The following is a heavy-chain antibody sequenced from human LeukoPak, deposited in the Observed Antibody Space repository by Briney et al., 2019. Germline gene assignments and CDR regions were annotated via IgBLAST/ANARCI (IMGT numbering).Heavy chain of an antibody. J-gene: IGHJ4*02. CDR2: INPNSGGT. V-gene: IGHV1-2*02. D-gene: IGHD5-18*01. CDR3: AGGQGYSLFPDNYYFDY. CDR1: GYTFTVYY. Sequence: ASVSVSCKASGYTFTVYYMHWVRQAPGQGLEWMGWINPNSGGTDYAQKFQGRVTMTRDTSISTAYMELSRLRSDDTAVYYCAGGQGYSLFPDNYYFDYWGQGALVTVSS.